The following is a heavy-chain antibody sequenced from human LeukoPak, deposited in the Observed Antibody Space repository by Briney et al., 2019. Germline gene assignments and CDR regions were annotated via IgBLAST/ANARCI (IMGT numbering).Heavy chain of an antibody. CDR3: PRPQADGDYTPSGGAFDI. J-gene: IGHJ3*02. D-gene: IGHD4-17*01. CDR1: GFTFSGSA. V-gene: IGHV3-73*01. Sequence: GGSLRLSCAASGFTFSGSAMHWVRQASGKGLEWVGRIRSKGNRYATAYTASVKGRFTISRDDSKNTAYLQMISLKTEDTAVYYCPRPQADGDYTPSGGAFDIWGQGTMVTVSS. CDR2: IRSKGNRYAT.